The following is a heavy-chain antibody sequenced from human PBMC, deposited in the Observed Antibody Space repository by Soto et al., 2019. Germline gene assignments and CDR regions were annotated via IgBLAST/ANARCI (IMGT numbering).Heavy chain of an antibody. CDR3: ASSPLAAVATAAFDI. CDR2: ISAYNGNT. J-gene: IGHJ3*02. Sequence: ASVKVSCKSSGYTFTSYGISCVRQAPGQGLEWMGWISAYNGNTNYAQKLQGRVTMTTDTSTSTAYMELRSLRSDDTAVYDCASSPLAAVATAAFDIWGQGTMVTVSS. D-gene: IGHD6-13*01. V-gene: IGHV1-18*01. CDR1: GYTFTSYG.